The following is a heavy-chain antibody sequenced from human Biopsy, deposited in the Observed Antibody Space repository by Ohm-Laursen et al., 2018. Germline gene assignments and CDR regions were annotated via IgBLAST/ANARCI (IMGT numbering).Heavy chain of an antibody. Sequence: SETLSLTCGVSGGDINNYYWSWIRQPAGKGLEWIGRIYPGGSTNYNPSLKSRVTMSVDTSKKQLSLRLRSVTAADTAMYYCASVVLGPTNDAFDLWGKGTMVVVSS. V-gene: IGHV4-4*07. J-gene: IGHJ3*01. D-gene: IGHD3-22*01. CDR1: GGDINNYY. CDR3: ASVVLGPTNDAFDL. CDR2: IYPGGST.